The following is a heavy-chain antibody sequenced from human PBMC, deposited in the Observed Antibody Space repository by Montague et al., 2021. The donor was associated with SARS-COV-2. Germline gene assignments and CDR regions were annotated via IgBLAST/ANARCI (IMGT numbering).Heavy chain of an antibody. V-gene: IGHV4-34*01. CDR2: IKQSGST. J-gene: IGHJ4*02. D-gene: IGHD3-22*01. Sequence: SETLSLTCGVYGGSFGDDHWSWVRQPPGKGLEWIGDIKQSGSTNYNPSLKSRVTISVYTSRNQFSLKLTSVTAADTAVYFCARGHLSVSMIVVVFTSASYYFDYWGQGALVTVSS. CDR1: GGSFGDDH. CDR3: ARGHLSVSMIVVVFTSASYYFDY.